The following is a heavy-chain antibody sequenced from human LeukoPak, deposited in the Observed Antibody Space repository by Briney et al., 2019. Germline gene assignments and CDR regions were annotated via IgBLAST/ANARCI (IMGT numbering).Heavy chain of an antibody. V-gene: IGHV1-2*06. D-gene: IGHD6-13*01. CDR2: INPNSGGT. CDR3: ARLAAADRDVDY. J-gene: IGHJ4*02. CDR1: GYTFTGYY. Sequence: ASVKVSCMASGYTFTGYYMHWVRQAPGQGLEWMGRINPNSGGTNYAQKFQGRVTMTRDTSISTAYMELSRLRSDDTAVYYCARLAAADRDVDYWGQGTLVTVSS.